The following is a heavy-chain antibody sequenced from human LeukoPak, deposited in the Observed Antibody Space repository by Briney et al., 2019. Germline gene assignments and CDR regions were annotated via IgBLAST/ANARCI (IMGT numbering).Heavy chain of an antibody. CDR1: RGSISSPNW. CDR3: ASRTASALEGFDI. J-gene: IGHJ3*02. D-gene: IGHD6-19*01. Sequence: SETLSLTCTVSRGSISSPNWWTWVRQPPRKGLEWIGEIYHSGSTSYNPPLMRRLTISLDKSRNHFSLRLSSVTAADTAVYYCASRTASALEGFDIWGQGTMVTVSS. CDR2: IYHSGST. V-gene: IGHV4-4*02.